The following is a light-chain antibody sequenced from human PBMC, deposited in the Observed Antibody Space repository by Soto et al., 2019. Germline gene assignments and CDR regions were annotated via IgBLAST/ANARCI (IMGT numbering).Light chain of an antibody. CDR2: DAS. V-gene: IGKV1-33*01. Sequence: DIHMTQSPSSLSASVGDRVTITCQASQDIRQNLNWDQQKPGKVPKLLIHDASNVETGVPSRFSGSGSGTDFTFTISSLQAEDFATYYCQQYEGVPLITFGPGTKVDMK. J-gene: IGKJ3*01. CDR3: QQYEGVPLIT. CDR1: QDIRQN.